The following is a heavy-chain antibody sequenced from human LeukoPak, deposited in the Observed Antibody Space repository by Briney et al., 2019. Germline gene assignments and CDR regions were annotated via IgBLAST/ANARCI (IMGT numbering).Heavy chain of an antibody. CDR2: ISGSGGST. Sequence: GGSLRLSCAASGFTFSTYDMSWVRQAPGKGPEWVSLISGSGGSTYHADSVKGRFTISSDNSKNTLYLQMNSLRAEDTAVYYCAKNLNIYSGSNLHSWGQGTLVTVSS. CDR3: AKNLNIYSGSNLHS. D-gene: IGHD1-26*01. J-gene: IGHJ4*02. V-gene: IGHV3-23*01. CDR1: GFTFSTYD.